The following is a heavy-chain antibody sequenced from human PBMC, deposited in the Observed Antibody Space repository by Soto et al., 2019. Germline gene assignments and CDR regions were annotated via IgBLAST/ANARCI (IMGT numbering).Heavy chain of an antibody. D-gene: IGHD3-22*01. CDR2: INPSGGST. J-gene: IGHJ4*02. CDR3: LRHSDSPYPMPDY. V-gene: IGHV1-46*01. Sequence: ASVKVSCKASGYTFTSYYMHWVRQAPGQGLEWMGIINPSGGSTSYAQKFQGRVTMTRDTSTSTVYMELSTLRSEVPPVYFFLRHSDSPYPMPDYWSQGTLVTASS. CDR1: GYTFTSYY.